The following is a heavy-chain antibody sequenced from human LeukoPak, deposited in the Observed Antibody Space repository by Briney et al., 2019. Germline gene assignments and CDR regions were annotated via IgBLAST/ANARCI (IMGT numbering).Heavy chain of an antibody. V-gene: IGHV3-11*04. CDR3: TRLGRGSIPVAGTGY. CDR1: GFTFSDDY. CDR2: ISSGGSAT. D-gene: IGHD6-19*01. Sequence: GGSLRLSCAASGFTFSDDYMSWIRQAPGKGLEWVSYISSGGSATYYADSVKGRFAISRDNAKKSLYLQMNSLRAEDSAMYYCTRLGRGSIPVAGTGYWGQGTLVTVSS. J-gene: IGHJ4*02.